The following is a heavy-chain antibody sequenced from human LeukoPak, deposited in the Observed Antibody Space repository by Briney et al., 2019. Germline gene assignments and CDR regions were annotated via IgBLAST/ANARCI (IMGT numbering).Heavy chain of an antibody. Sequence: GRSLRLSCEASGLTIRNYWMSWARQAPGKGLEWVANIKQDGSGKHYVDSVKGRFTISRDNTKNSLYLQMNSLRAEDTAVYYCAGAGLDYWGQGTLVTVSS. V-gene: IGHV3-7*03. J-gene: IGHJ4*02. CDR2: IKQDGSGK. CDR1: GLTIRNYW. CDR3: AGAGLDY.